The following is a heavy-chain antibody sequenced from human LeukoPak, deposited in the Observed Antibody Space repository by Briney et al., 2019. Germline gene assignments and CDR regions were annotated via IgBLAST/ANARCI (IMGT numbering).Heavy chain of an antibody. V-gene: IGHV3-30*18. CDR3: AKDAIMVRGVIIYFDY. D-gene: IGHD3-10*01. Sequence: GGSLRLSCAASGFTFSSYAMSWVRQAPGKGLEWVAVISYDGSNKYYADSVKGRFTISRDNSKNTLYLQMNSLRAEDTAVYYCAKDAIMVRGVIIYFDYWGQGTLVTVSS. J-gene: IGHJ4*02. CDR2: ISYDGSNK. CDR1: GFTFSSYA.